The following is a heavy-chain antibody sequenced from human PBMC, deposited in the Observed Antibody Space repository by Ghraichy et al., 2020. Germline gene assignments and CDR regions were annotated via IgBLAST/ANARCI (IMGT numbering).Heavy chain of an antibody. J-gene: IGHJ4*02. CDR1: GFTFSSYA. CDR3: ATGRGYGSSSLIDY. CDR2: ISGSGGST. Sequence: GGSLRLSCAASGFTFSSYAMSWVRPAPGMELEWVSAISGSGGSTYYADSVKGRFTISRDNSKNTLYLHLNSLRAADTAVYYCATGRGYGSSSLIDYWGQGTLVIVSS. D-gene: IGHD6-25*01. V-gene: IGHV3-23*01.